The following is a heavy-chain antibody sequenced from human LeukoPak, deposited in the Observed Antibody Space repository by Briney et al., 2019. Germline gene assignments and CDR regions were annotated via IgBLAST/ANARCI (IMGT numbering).Heavy chain of an antibody. CDR3: ARDYGDSRNTYYYYGMDV. J-gene: IGHJ6*02. D-gene: IGHD4-17*01. CDR2: IYYSGST. Sequence: SETLSLTCAVYGGSFSGYYWSWIRQPPGKGLEWIGYIYYSGSTYYNPSLKSRVTISVDTSKNQFSLRLSSVTAADTAVYYCARDYGDSRNTYYYYGMDVWGQGTTVTVSS. V-gene: IGHV4-34*01. CDR1: GGSFSGYY.